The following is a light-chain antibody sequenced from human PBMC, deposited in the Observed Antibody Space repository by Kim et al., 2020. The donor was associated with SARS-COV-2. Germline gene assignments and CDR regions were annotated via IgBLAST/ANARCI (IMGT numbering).Light chain of an antibody. V-gene: IGKV1-9*01. J-gene: IGKJ5*01. Sequence: ASVGDRVTITCRASQDIGSYLAWYQQKPGKAPKVLIYPASTLQSGVPSRFSGSGYATDFTLTISSLQPEDSATYFCQQLKSYPITFGQGTRLEIK. CDR1: QDIGSY. CDR3: QQLKSYPIT. CDR2: PAS.